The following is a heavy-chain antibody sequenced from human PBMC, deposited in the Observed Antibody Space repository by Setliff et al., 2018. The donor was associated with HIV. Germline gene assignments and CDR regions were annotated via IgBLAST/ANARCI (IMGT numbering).Heavy chain of an antibody. Sequence: PSETLSLTCAVSGYSISSGCYWGWIRQPPGKGLEWIGSIYHSGSTYYNPSLKSRVTISVDTSKSQFSLKLSSVTAADTALYYCARGSDYIWGNYRFPFDYWGQGTLVTVSS. CDR1: GYSISSGCY. V-gene: IGHV4-38-2*01. J-gene: IGHJ4*02. CDR2: IYHSGST. D-gene: IGHD3-16*02. CDR3: ARGSDYIWGNYRFPFDY.